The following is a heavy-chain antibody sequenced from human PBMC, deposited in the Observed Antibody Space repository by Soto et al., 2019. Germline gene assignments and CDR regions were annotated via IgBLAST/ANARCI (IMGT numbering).Heavy chain of an antibody. V-gene: IGHV3-53*01. CDR2: IYSGGST. CDR1: GFTVSSNY. Sequence: PGGFLRLSCAASGFTVSSNYMSWVRQAPGKGLEWVSVIYSGGSTYYADSVKGRFTISRDNSKNTLYLQMNSLRAEDTAVYYCARDQSNYDILTGYYYCYGMDVWGQGTTVTVSS. CDR3: ARDQSNYDILTGYYYCYGMDV. D-gene: IGHD3-9*01. J-gene: IGHJ6*02.